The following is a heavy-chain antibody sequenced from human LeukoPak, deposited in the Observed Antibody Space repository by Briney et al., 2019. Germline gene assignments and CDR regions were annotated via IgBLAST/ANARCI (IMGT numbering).Heavy chain of an antibody. Sequence: GGSLRLSCAASGFSFSTYGMHWVRQAPGKGLEWVAFIRYDGGNKYYADSVKGRFTISRDNSKNTLYLQMNSLRAEDTAVYYCAKDGDYYDSSGYYHDYWGQGTLVTVSS. CDR1: GFSFSTYG. CDR2: IRYDGGNK. CDR3: AKDGDYYDSSGYYHDY. D-gene: IGHD3-22*01. J-gene: IGHJ4*02. V-gene: IGHV3-30*02.